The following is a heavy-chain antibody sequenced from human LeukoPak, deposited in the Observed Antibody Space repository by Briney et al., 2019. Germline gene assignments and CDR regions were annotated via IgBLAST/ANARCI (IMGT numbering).Heavy chain of an antibody. CDR2: IXYSGXX. J-gene: IGHJ2*01. D-gene: IGHD2-21*02. CDR3: ARILLPAYCGGDCYSGWYFDL. V-gene: IGHV4-39*01. Sequence: PXXXXXGVGSIXYSGXXYDNPSQKSRVTISVDTSKNQFSLKLSSVTAADTAVYYCARILLPAYCGGDCYSGWYFDLWGRGTLVTVSS.